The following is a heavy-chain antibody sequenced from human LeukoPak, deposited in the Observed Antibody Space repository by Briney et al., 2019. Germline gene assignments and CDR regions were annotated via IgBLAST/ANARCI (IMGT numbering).Heavy chain of an antibody. CDR1: GFTFSRYW. J-gene: IGHJ4*02. V-gene: IGHV3-74*01. CDR2: INSDGSST. Sequence: PGGSLRLSCAASGFTFSRYWMHWVRQAPGKGLVWVSHINSDGSSTSYADSVKGRFTISRDNAKNTLYLQMSGLRAEDTAVYYCARPHSSGWWYCDYWGQGTLVTVSS. D-gene: IGHD6-19*01. CDR3: ARPHSSGWWYCDY.